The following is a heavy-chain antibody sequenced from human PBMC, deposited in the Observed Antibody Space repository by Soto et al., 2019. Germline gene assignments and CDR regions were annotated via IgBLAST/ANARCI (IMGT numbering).Heavy chain of an antibody. CDR3: ARPTSSSWFRTWGMDV. V-gene: IGHV4-34*01. CDR2: INHSGST. CDR1: GGSFSGYY. J-gene: IGHJ6*02. Sequence: QVQLQQWGAGLLKPSETLSLTCAVYGGSFSGYYWSWIRQPPGKGLEWIGEINHSGSTNYNPSLKSRVTISVDTSKNQFSLKLSSVTAADTAVYYCARPTSSSWFRTWGMDVWVQGTTVTVSS. D-gene: IGHD6-13*01.